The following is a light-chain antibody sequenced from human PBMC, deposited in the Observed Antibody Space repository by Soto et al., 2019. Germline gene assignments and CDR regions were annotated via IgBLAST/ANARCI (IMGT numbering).Light chain of an antibody. Sequence: EIVMTQSPATLSVSPGERATLSCRASQSVSSSYLAWYQQKPGQAPRLLIYGASSRATGIPARFSGSESGTDFTLTISSLEPEDFAVYYCQQRSNWPITFGQGTRLEIK. CDR3: QQRSNWPIT. CDR1: QSVSSSY. V-gene: IGKV3D-20*02. CDR2: GAS. J-gene: IGKJ5*01.